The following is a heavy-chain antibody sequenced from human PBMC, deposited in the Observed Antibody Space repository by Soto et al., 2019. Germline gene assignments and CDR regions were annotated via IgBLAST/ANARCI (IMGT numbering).Heavy chain of an antibody. V-gene: IGHV4-34*01. J-gene: IGHJ6*02. CDR2: INHSGST. CDR3: ARGRQMGTPIGVVVAATRRYGMDV. D-gene: IGHD2-15*01. Sequence: SETLSLTCAVYGGSFSGYYWSWIRQPPGKGLEWIGEINHSGSTNYNPSLKSRVTISVDTSKNQFSLKLSSVTAADTAVYYCARGRQMGTPIGVVVAATRRYGMDVWGQGTTVTVSS. CDR1: GGSFSGYY.